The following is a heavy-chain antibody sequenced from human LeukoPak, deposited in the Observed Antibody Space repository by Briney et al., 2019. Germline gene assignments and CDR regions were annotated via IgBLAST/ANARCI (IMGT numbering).Heavy chain of an antibody. D-gene: IGHD1-1*01. J-gene: IGHJ4*02. CDR3: ARVGATGTTSPFDY. V-gene: IGHV1-2*02. CDR2: INPNSGGT. CDR1: GYTFTGYY. Sequence: EASVKVSCKASGYTFTGYYMHWGRQAPGQGLGWMGWINPNSGGTNYAQKFQGRVTMTRDPSISTAYMELSRLRSDDTAVYYCARVGATGTTSPFDYWGQGTLVTVSS.